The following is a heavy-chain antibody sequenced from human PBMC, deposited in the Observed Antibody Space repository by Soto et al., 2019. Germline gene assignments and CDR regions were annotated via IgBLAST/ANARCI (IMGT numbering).Heavy chain of an antibody. J-gene: IGHJ6*02. CDR1: GFTFSSYA. CDR3: AKAEPGYSSSWYVPDYYYYYGMDV. CDR2: ISGSGGST. D-gene: IGHD6-13*01. Sequence: PGGSLRLSCAASGFTFSSYAMSWVRQAPGKGLEWVSAISGSGGSTYYADSVKGRFTISRDNSKNTLYLQMNSLRAEDTAVYYCAKAEPGYSSSWYVPDYYYYYGMDVWGQGTTVTSP. V-gene: IGHV3-23*01.